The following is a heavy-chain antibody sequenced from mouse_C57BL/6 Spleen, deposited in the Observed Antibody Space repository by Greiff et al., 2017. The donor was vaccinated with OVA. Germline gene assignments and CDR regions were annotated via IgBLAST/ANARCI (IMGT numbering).Heavy chain of an antibody. CDR3: AREVNYFDY. CDR1: GYSITSGYY. CDR2: ISYDGSN. Sequence: DVQLQESGPGLVKPSQSLSLTCSVTGYSITSGYYWNWIRQFPGNKLEWMGYISYDGSNNYNPSLKNRISITRDTSKNQFFLKLNSVTTEDTATYYCAREVNYFDYWGQGTTLTVSS. J-gene: IGHJ2*01. V-gene: IGHV3-6*01.